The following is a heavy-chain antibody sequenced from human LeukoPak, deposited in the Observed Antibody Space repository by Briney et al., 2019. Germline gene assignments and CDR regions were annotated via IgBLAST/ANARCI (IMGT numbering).Heavy chain of an antibody. D-gene: IGHD2-2*02. Sequence: SQTLSLTCTVSGGSISSGGYYWSWIRQHPGKGLEWIGYIYYSGSTYYNPSLKSRVTISVDTSKNQFSLKLSSVTAADTAVYYCARGGYCSSTSCYNWGQGTLVTVSS. CDR1: GGSISSGGYY. CDR3: ARGGYCSSTSCYN. J-gene: IGHJ4*02. CDR2: IYYSGST. V-gene: IGHV4-30-4*08.